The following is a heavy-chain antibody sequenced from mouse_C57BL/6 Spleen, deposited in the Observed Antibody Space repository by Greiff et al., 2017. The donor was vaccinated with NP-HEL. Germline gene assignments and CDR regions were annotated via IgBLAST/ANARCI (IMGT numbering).Heavy chain of an antibody. CDR3: VLDSSGYPFAY. CDR2: IDPSDSET. J-gene: IGHJ3*01. Sequence: QVQLQQPGAELVRPGSSVKLSCKASGYTFTSYWMHWVKQRPIQGLEWIGNIDPSDSETHYNQKFKDKATLTVDKSSSTAYMQLSSLTSEDSAVYYCVLDSSGYPFAYWGQGTLVTVSA. CDR1: GYTFTSYW. V-gene: IGHV1-52*01. D-gene: IGHD3-2*02.